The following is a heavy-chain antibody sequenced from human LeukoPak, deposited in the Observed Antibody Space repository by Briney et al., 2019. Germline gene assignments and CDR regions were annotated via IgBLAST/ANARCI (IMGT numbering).Heavy chain of an antibody. CDR3: ARAITAAVYWYFDL. CDR1: GYTFTSYG. J-gene: IGHJ2*01. V-gene: IGHV1-18*01. Sequence: ASVKVSCKASGYTFTSYGISWVRQAPGQGLEWMGWISAYNGNTNYAQKLQGRVTMTTDTSTSTAYMELRSLRSDDTAVYYCARAITAAVYWYFDLWGRGTLVTVSS. D-gene: IGHD5-24*01. CDR2: ISAYNGNT.